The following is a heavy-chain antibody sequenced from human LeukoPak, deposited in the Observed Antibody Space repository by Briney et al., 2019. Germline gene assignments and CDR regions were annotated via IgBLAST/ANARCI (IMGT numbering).Heavy chain of an antibody. CDR2: IYTSGNT. D-gene: IGHD3-10*01. CDR3: ARKTAYYYDSGTYYFPDY. CDR1: GGSISSYY. Sequence: KPSETLSLTCTVSGGSISSYYWSWVRQPAGKGLEWIGRIYTSGNTNYNPSLKGRVTMSVDTSKNQFSLNLSSVTAADTAVYYCARKTAYYYDSGTYYFPDYWGQGTLVTVSS. V-gene: IGHV4-4*07. J-gene: IGHJ4*02.